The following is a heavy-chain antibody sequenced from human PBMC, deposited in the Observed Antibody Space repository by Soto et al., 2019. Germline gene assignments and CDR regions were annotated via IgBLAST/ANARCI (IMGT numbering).Heavy chain of an antibody. CDR1: GFTVSSNY. CDR3: ARGYSSSPLDY. V-gene: IGHV3-53*01. D-gene: IGHD6-6*01. J-gene: IGHJ4*02. Sequence: GGSLRLSCAASGFTVSSNYMSWVRQAPGKGLEWVSVIYSGGSTYYADSVKGRFTISRDNSKNTLYLQMNSLRAEDTAVYYCARGYSSSPLDYWGQGTLVTVSS. CDR2: IYSGGST.